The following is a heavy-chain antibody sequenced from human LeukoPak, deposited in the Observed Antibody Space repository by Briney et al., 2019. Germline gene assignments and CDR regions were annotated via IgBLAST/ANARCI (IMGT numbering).Heavy chain of an antibody. D-gene: IGHD6-13*01. CDR2: IYYSGST. J-gene: IGHJ6*03. CDR1: GGSISSSSYY. CDR3: ARADYSSTWSHDYYYMDV. V-gene: IGHV4-39*07. Sequence: PSETLSLTCTVSGGSISSSSYYWGWIRQPPGRGLEWIGSIYYSGSTYYNPSLKSRVTISVDTSKNQFSLKLSSVTAADTAVYYCARADYSSTWSHDYYYMDVWGKGTTVTVSS.